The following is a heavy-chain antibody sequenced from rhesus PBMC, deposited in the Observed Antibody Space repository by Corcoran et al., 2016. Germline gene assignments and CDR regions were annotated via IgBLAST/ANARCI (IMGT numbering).Heavy chain of an antibody. CDR2: IYGNGGST. Sequence: QVQLQESGPGLVKPSETLSLTCAVSGGSISSNYWSWIRQAPGQGLEWIGRIYGNGGSTDYNPSLKSRVTISTDTSKNQFSLKLSSVTAADTAVYYGARDKSGYSYPETWGQGVMVTVSS. D-gene: IGHD5-24*01. CDR1: GGSISSNY. J-gene: IGHJ4*01. V-gene: IGHV4-160*01. CDR3: ARDKSGYSYPET.